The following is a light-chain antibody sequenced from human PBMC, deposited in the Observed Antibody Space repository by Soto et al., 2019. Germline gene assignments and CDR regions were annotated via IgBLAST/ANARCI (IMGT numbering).Light chain of an antibody. CDR2: EVS. V-gene: IGLV2-23*02. J-gene: IGLJ3*02. CDR3: CSYAGSSTPWV. Sequence: QSALTQPASVSGSPGQSITISCTGTSSDVGSYNLVSWYQQHPGKAPKLMIHEVSKRPSGVSNRFSGSKSGNTASLTISGLQAEDEADYYCCSYAGSSTPWVFGGGTKLTVL. CDR1: SSDVGSYNL.